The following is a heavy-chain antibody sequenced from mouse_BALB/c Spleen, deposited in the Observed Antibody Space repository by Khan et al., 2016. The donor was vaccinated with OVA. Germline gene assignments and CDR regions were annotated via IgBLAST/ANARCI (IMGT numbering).Heavy chain of an antibody. CDR3: ARSLYYSYGYALDF. CDR2: ISSTGST. Sequence: EVQLQESGPGLVKPSQSLSLTCTVTGYSITSDYAWNWIRQFPGNKLEWMGYISSTGSTSYNPSLKSRISITRDTSKNQFFLQLKSVTTEDTATYYCARSLYYSYGYALDFRGRGTSVTVSS. J-gene: IGHJ4*01. V-gene: IGHV3-2*02. D-gene: IGHD2-12*01. CDR1: GYSITSDYA.